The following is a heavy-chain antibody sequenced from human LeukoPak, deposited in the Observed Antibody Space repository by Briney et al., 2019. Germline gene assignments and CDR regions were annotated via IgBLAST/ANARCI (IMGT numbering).Heavy chain of an antibody. J-gene: IGHJ3*02. D-gene: IGHD3-10*01. CDR2: IIPIFGTA. V-gene: IGHV1-69*05. CDR1: GGTFSSYA. Sequence: VASVKVSCKASGGTFSSYAISWVRQAPGQGLEWMGGIIPIFGTANYAQKFQGRVTITTDESTSTAYMELSSLRSEDTAVYYCARDAQLLWFGNLDWDDAFDIWGQGTMVTVSS. CDR3: ARDAQLLWFGNLDWDDAFDI.